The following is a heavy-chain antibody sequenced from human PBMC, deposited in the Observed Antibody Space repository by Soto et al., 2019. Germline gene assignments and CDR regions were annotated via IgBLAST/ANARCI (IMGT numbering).Heavy chain of an antibody. Sequence: DSVKVSCKASGYTFTSYQMHWVRHAPGQGLERLGIINPSGGSTNYAQKFQGRVTMTRDTSTGTVYMELSSLRSEDTAVYYCAIVRESYSAVGGIYIWGQGTMGTVSS. D-gene: IGHD1-26*01. V-gene: IGHV1-46*03. CDR1: GYTFTSYQ. CDR2: INPSGGST. J-gene: IGHJ3*02. CDR3: AIVRESYSAVGGIYI.